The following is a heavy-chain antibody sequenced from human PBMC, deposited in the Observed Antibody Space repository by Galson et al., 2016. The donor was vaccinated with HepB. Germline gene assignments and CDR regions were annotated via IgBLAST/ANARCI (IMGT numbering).Heavy chain of an antibody. J-gene: IGHJ3*02. CDR1: GFTVSSKY. D-gene: IGHD6-13*01. CDR3: AREAIAAAGTHDAFDI. V-gene: IGHV3-53*01. Sequence: LRLSCAASGFTVSSKYMSWVRQAPGKGLEWVSAIYSGGSTYYADAVKGHFTVSRDNPKNTVYLQMNSLRAEDTAVYYCAREAIAAAGTHDAFDIWGQGTMVTVCS. CDR2: IYSGGST.